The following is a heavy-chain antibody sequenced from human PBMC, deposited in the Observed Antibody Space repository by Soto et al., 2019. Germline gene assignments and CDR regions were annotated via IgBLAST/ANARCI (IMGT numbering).Heavy chain of an antibody. D-gene: IGHD3-22*01. CDR3: ARFYYDSSGYLPSPYYYYYGMDV. CDR2: IKQDGSEK. J-gene: IGHJ6*01. Sequence: SLRLSCAASGFTFSSYWMSWVRQAPGKGLEWVANIKQDGSEKYYVDSVKDRFTIYRDNAKNSLYLQMNSLRAEDTAVYYCARFYYDSSGYLPSPYYYYYGMDV. CDR1: GFTFSSYW. V-gene: IGHV3-7*04.